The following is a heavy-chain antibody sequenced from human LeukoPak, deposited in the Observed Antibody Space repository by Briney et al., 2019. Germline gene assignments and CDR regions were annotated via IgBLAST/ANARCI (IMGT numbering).Heavy chain of an antibody. V-gene: IGHV1-8*03. CDR1: GYTFTGYD. J-gene: IGHJ4*02. CDR2: MNPNSGNT. Sequence: VASVKVSCKASGYTFTGYDINWVRQATGQGLEWMGWMNPNSGNTGYAQKFQGRVTITRNTSVSTAYMELSSLRSEDTAVYYCARVGPSPYFDYWGQGTLVTVSS. D-gene: IGHD3/OR15-3a*01. CDR3: ARVGPSPYFDY.